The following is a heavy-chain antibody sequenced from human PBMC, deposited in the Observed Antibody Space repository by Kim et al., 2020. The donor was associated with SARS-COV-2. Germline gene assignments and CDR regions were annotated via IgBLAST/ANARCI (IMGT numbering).Heavy chain of an antibody. CDR3: AKVGLLGLVYGMDV. D-gene: IGHD3-22*01. V-gene: IGHV7-4-1*02. Sequence: ASVKVSCKASGYTFTSYAMNWVRQAPGQGLEWMGWINTNTGNPTYAQGFTGRFVFSLDTSVSTAYLQISSLKAEDTAVYYCAKVGLLGLVYGMDVWGQGTTVTVSS. CDR2: INTNTGNP. CDR1: GYTFTSYA. J-gene: IGHJ6*02.